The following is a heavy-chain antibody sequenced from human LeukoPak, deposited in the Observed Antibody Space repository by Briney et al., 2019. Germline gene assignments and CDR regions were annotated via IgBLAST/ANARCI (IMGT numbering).Heavy chain of an antibody. CDR2: ISGSGGST. CDR3: AKVADSSGWYGWYFDL. D-gene: IGHD6-19*01. Sequence: GRSLRLSCAASGFTFSSYAMSWVRQAPGKGLEWVSAISGSGGSTYYADSVKGRFTISRDNSKNTLYLQMNSLRAEDTAVYYCAKVADSSGWYGWYFDLWGRGTLVTVSS. CDR1: GFTFSSYA. J-gene: IGHJ2*01. V-gene: IGHV3-23*01.